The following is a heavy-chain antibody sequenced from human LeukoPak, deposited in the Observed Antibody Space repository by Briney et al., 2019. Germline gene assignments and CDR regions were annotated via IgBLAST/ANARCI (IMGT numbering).Heavy chain of an antibody. Sequence: SETLSLTCTVSGASISSYYWSWIRQPAGKGLEWIGRIYTSGSTNYNPSFKSRVTMSVDTSKNQFSLKLSSVTAADTAVYYCARSKLLTYYDILTGYYYLDYWGQGTLVTVSS. CDR2: IYTSGST. D-gene: IGHD3-9*01. V-gene: IGHV4-4*07. CDR3: ARSKLLTYYDILTGYYYLDY. J-gene: IGHJ4*02. CDR1: GASISSYY.